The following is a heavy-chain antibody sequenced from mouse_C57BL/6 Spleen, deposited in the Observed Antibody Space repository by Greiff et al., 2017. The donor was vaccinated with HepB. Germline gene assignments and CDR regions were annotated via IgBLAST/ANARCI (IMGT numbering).Heavy chain of an antibody. CDR3: ARSGYGSSYGYFDV. J-gene: IGHJ1*03. Sequence: EVKLQQSGPELVKPGASVKISCKASGYSFTSYYMNWVKQSPEKSLEWIGEINPSTGGTTYNQKFKAKATLTVDKSSSTAYMQLKSLTSEDSAVYYCARSGYGSSYGYFDVWGTGTTVTVSS. CDR2: INPSTGGT. D-gene: IGHD1-1*01. CDR1: GYSFTSYY. V-gene: IGHV1-42*01.